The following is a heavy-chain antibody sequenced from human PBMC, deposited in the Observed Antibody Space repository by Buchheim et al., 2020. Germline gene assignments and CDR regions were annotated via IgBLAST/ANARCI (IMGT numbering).Heavy chain of an antibody. V-gene: IGHV3-23*01. CDR1: GFTFSSYA. D-gene: IGHD2-15*01. CDR2: ISGSGGST. CDR3: AKDGIVVVVARTYFDY. Sequence: EVQLLESGGGLVQPGGSLRLSCAASGFTFSSYAMSWVRQAPGKGLEWVSAISGSGGSTSYADSVKGRFTISRANSKNTLYLQMNSLRAEDTAVYYCAKDGIVVVVARTYFDYWGQGTL. J-gene: IGHJ4*02.